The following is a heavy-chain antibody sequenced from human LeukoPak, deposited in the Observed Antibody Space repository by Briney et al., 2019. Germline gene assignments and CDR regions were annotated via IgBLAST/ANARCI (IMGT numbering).Heavy chain of an antibody. CDR3: TTETITMVRGVINAFNY. V-gene: IGHV3-15*01. J-gene: IGHJ4*02. D-gene: IGHD3-10*01. CDR2: IKSKTDGGTT. Sequence: GESLKISCEGSGYSFASYWIGWVRQAPGKGLEWVGRIKSKTDGGTTDYAAPVKGRFTISRDDSKNTLYLQMNSLKTEDTAVYYCTTETITMVRGVINAFNYWGQGTLVTVSS. CDR1: GYSFASYW.